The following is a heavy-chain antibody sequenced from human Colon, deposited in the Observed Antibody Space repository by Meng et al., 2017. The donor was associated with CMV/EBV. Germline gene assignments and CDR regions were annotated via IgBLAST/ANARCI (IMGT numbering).Heavy chain of an antibody. D-gene: IGHD6-19*01. Sequence: LRLSCAISGYSVSSNSAAWNWLRQSPSRGFEWLGRIYYRSTWTCGYAISMRGRITINPDTSKNQFSLQLDSKTPEDTAIYYYARECSAGWWDWGQGTLVTVSS. CDR1: GYSVSSNSAA. V-gene: IGHV6-1*01. CDR3: ARECSAGWWD. J-gene: IGHJ4*02. CDR2: IYYRSTWTC.